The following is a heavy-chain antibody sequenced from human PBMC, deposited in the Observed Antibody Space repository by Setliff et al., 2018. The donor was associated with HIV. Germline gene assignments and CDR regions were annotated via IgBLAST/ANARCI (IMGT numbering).Heavy chain of an antibody. D-gene: IGHD6-25*01. CDR1: GYSFTGYW. V-gene: IGHV5-51*01. CDR3: VRYIGAAAGYIDH. J-gene: IGHJ4*02. CDR2: IYPGDSDS. Sequence: GESLKISCKGSGYSFTGYWINWVRQMPGKGLEWVGFIYPGDSDSRYSPSFRGQVTISADKSTTTAYLDWARLKASDTAMYYCVRYIGAAAGYIDHWGQGTLVTVSS.